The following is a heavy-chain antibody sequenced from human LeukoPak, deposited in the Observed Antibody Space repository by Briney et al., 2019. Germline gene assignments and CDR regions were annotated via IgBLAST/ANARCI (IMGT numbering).Heavy chain of an antibody. V-gene: IGHV1-69*10. J-gene: IGHJ3*02. Sequence: ASVKVSCKASGGTFSSYAISWVRQAPGQGLEWMGGIIPILGIANYAQKFQGRVTITADKSTSTAYMELSSLRSEDTAVYYCARWRVVVVPAATSGGAFDIWGQGTMVTVSS. CDR3: ARWRVVVVPAATSGGAFDI. CDR2: IIPILGIA. D-gene: IGHD2-2*01. CDR1: GGTFSSYA.